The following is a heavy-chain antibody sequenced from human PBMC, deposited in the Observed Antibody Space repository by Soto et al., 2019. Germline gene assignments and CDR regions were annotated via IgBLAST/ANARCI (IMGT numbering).Heavy chain of an antibody. D-gene: IGHD2-15*01. CDR1: GFPFGTYW. V-gene: IGHV3-7*03. Sequence: GGSLRLSCAASGFPFGTYWMSWVRQAPGRGLEWVANIKQDGSEQYYVDSVRRRFTISRDNGKNSLYLQMNGLRAEDTAVYYCAKDWRYCSAASCPLAEYFQHWGQGTLVTVSS. CDR2: IKQDGSEQ. J-gene: IGHJ1*01. CDR3: AKDWRYCSAASCPLAEYFQH.